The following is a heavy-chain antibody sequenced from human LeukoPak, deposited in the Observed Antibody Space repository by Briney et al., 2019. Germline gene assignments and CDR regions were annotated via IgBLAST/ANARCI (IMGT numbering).Heavy chain of an antibody. D-gene: IGHD2-21*01. V-gene: IGHV3-53*01. CDR1: GFTVSSNH. Sequence: GGSLRLSCAASGFTVSSNHMSWVRQAPGKGLEWVSLIYSGGRTYYADSVKGRFTISRDNSKNTLYLQMNSLRAEDTAVYYCAKSFPMGAFDIWGQGTMVTVSS. J-gene: IGHJ3*02. CDR3: AKSFPMGAFDI. CDR2: IYSGGRT.